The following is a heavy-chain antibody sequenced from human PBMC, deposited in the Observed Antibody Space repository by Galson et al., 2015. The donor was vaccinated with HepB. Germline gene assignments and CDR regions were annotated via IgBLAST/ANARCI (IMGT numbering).Heavy chain of an antibody. Sequence: SLRLSCAVSGFIFSDYSMNWVRQAPGKGLKWVSSITISSSHKNYADSVKGRFTISRDNAKNSLYLEMNSLRAEDTAVYYCARVPDYDSIGRSDYWGQGTLVTVSS. CDR2: ITISSSHK. CDR1: GFIFSDYS. V-gene: IGHV3-21*01. CDR3: ARVPDYDSIGRSDY. J-gene: IGHJ4*02. D-gene: IGHD3-22*01.